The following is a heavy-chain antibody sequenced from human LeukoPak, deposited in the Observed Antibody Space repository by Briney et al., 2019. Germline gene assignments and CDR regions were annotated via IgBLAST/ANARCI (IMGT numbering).Heavy chain of an antibody. J-gene: IGHJ4*02. CDR2: IESRSDGGTT. V-gene: IGHV3-15*04. Sequence: PGGSLRLSCEVSGFTVSNARMNWVRQAPGGRLEWIGRIESRSDGGTTDYAAPVKGRFTISRDDSQNTVVLNMNSLKTEDTAVYYCATVPGITVFGEVIDYWGQGTLVTISS. CDR1: GFTVSNAR. CDR3: ATVPGITVFGEVIDY. D-gene: IGHD3-3*01.